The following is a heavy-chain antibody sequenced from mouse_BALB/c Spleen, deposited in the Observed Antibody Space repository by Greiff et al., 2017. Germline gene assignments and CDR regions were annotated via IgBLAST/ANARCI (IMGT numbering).Heavy chain of an antibody. Sequence: VKLQQPGAELVKPGASVKMSCKASGYTFTSYWMHWVKQRPGQGLEWIGVIDPSDSYTSYNQKFKGKATLTVDTSSSTAYMQLSSLTSEDSAVYYCTKGLYDFMFAYWGQGTLVTVSA. J-gene: IGHJ3*01. CDR3: TKGLYDFMFAY. CDR2: IDPSDSYT. D-gene: IGHD2-4*01. V-gene: IGHV1S127*01. CDR1: GYTFTSYW.